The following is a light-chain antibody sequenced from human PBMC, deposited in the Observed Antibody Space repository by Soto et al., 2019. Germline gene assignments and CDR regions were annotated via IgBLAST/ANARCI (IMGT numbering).Light chain of an antibody. V-gene: IGKV3-11*01. CDR1: QSVSNY. Sequence: EIVLTQSPATLSLSPGERATLSCRASQSVSNYLAWYQQKPGQAPRLLLYDASNRATGIPARFSGSGSGTDFTLTISSLEPEDVAVYYCQQRSDWPPLTFGGGTKVEIK. J-gene: IGKJ4*01. CDR3: QQRSDWPPLT. CDR2: DAS.